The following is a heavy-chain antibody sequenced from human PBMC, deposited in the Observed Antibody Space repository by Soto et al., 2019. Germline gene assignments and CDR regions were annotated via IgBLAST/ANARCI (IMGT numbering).Heavy chain of an antibody. CDR2: ISGSGGST. D-gene: IGHD6-19*01. CDR3: AKNRGIAVAPAY. J-gene: IGHJ4*02. CDR1: GFNFSSYS. V-gene: IGHV3-23*01. Sequence: PGGSMRLSCAAAGFNFSSYSMSWVRKEPGKGLEWVSAISGSGGSTYYADSVKGRFTISRDNSKNTLYPQMNSLRAEDTAVYYYAKNRGIAVAPAYGGQGTLVTVSS.